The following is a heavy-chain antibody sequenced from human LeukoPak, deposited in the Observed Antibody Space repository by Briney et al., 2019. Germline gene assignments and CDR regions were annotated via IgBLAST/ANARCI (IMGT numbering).Heavy chain of an antibody. CDR2: ISGSGGKT. V-gene: IGHV3-23*01. CDR3: AKGPYDISSEWFDP. D-gene: IGHD3-22*01. J-gene: IGHJ5*02. Sequence: GGSLRLSCAASGFTFSSYAMGWVRQAPGKGLEWVSSISGSGGKTYYTDSVKGRFTISRDNSKNTVYLQMNSLRGEDTALYYCAKGPYDISSEWFDPWGQGTLVTVSS. CDR1: GFTFSSYA.